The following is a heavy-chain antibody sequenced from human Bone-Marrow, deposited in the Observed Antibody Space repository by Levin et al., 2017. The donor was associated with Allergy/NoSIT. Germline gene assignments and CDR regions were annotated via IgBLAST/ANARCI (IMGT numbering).Heavy chain of an antibody. CDR1: GYIFTNYG. J-gene: IGHJ3*02. D-gene: IGHD1-26*01. Sequence: PEASVKVSCTSSGYIFTNYGVNWVRQAPGQGLEWMGWVSAYNGNTNYAQKFQGRVTMTTDTSTNKGYMELRSLGFDDTALYYCTRGSGATGNDAFDIWGQGTMVTVSS. V-gene: IGHV1-18*01. CDR2: VSAYNGNT. CDR3: TRGSGATGNDAFDI.